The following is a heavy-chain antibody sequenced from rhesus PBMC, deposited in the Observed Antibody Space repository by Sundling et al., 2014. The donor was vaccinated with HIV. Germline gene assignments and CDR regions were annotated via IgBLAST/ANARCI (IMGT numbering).Heavy chain of an antibody. Sequence: EVQLVESGGGLAEPGGSLRLSCAASGFTFTSYYMYWVRQAPGKGLEWVSGINTGGGSTYYADSVKGRFTISRDNSENTLSLQMHSLRDEDTAVYYCAKAGYCTGSGCLWSGLDSWGQGVVVTVSS. J-gene: IGHJ6*01. CDR3: AKAGYCTGSGCLWSGLDS. CDR2: INTGGGST. CDR1: GFTFTSYY. D-gene: IGHD2-21*01. V-gene: IGHV3S42*01.